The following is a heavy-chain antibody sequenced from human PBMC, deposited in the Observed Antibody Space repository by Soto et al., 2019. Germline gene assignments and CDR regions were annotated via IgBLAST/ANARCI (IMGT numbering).Heavy chain of an antibody. CDR3: ARGSPPDY. V-gene: IGHV3-33*01. CDR2: IWYDGSNK. J-gene: IGHJ4*02. CDR1: GFTFSSYG. Sequence: QVQLVESGGGVVQPGRSLRLSCAASGFTFSSYGMHWVRQAPGTGLEWVTVIWYDGSNKHYADSVKGRFTISRDNAKNMVSLQMNSLSVEYTAVYYCARGSPPDYWGQGTLVTVSS.